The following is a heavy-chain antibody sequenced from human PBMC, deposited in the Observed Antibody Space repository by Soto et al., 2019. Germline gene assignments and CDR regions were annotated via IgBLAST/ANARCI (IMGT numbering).Heavy chain of an antibody. Sequence: PSQTLSLTCAISGDSVSSNNAAWNWIRQSPSRGLEWLGRTYYRSRWYNDYAVSVKSRITVNPDTSKNQFSLQLTSVTPEDTAVYYCARETQQWLPPLGYYGMDVWGQGTTVTVSS. V-gene: IGHV6-1*01. D-gene: IGHD6-19*01. CDR1: GDSVSSNNAA. CDR2: TYYRSRWYN. J-gene: IGHJ6*02. CDR3: ARETQQWLPPLGYYGMDV.